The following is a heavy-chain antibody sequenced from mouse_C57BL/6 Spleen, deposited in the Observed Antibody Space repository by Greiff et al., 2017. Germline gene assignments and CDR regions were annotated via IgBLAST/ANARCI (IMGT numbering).Heavy chain of an antibody. D-gene: IGHD2-4*01. CDR2: IYPGGGYT. CDR3: ARSGDYDYAWFAY. V-gene: IGHV1-63*01. Sequence: QVQLQQSGAELVRPGTSVKMSCKASGYTFTNYWIGWAKQRPGHGLEWIGDIYPGGGYTNYNEKFKGKATLTADKSSSTAYMQFSSLTSEDSAIEYCARSGDYDYAWFAYWGQGTLVTVSA. J-gene: IGHJ3*01. CDR1: GYTFTNYW.